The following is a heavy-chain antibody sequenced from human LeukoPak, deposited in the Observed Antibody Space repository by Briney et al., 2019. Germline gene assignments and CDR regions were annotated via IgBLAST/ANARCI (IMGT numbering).Heavy chain of an antibody. V-gene: IGHV3-30-3*01. D-gene: IGHD6-19*01. CDR1: GFTFSIYA. J-gene: IGHJ4*02. CDR2: ISYDGNNK. CDR3: ARDPAAVARYYFDS. Sequence: PGRSLRFSCAASGFTFSIYAIHRVRQAPGKGLEWVAVISYDGNNKYYADSVKGRFIISRDNSKNTLYLQMNSLRVEDTAEYYCARDPAAVARYYFDSWGQGTLVTVSS.